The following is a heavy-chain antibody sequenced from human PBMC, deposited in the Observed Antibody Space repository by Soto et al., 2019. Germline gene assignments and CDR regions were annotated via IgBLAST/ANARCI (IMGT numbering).Heavy chain of an antibody. CDR3: ARAYGSGTPRPPFEP. V-gene: IGHV1-69*02. J-gene: IGHJ5*02. D-gene: IGHD3-10*01. CDR2: IIPILGIA. CDR1: GGTFSSYT. Sequence: ASVKVSCKASGGTFSSYTISWVRQAPGQGLEWMGRIIPILGIANYAQKFQGRVTITADKSTGTAYMELSSLRSEDTAVYYCARAYGSGTPRPPFEPWGQGTLVNVSS.